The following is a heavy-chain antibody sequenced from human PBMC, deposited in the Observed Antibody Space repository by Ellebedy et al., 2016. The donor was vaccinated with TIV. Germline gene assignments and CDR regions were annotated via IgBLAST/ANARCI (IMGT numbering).Heavy chain of an antibody. CDR1: GFTFSDYW. D-gene: IGHD2-15*01. J-gene: IGHJ4*02. CDR3: AKGCGGSCYWEAY. CDR2: IKQDGSET. Sequence: GESLKISCAASGFTFSDYWMAWVRQAPGKGLEWVANIKQDGSETSYVGSVKGRFTISRDNAKNSLYLQMNSLRAEDTAVYYCAKGCGGSCYWEAYWGQGTLVTVSS. V-gene: IGHV3-7*03.